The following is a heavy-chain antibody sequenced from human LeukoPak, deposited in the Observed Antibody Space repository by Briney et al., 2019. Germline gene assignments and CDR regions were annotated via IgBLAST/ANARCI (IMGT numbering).Heavy chain of an antibody. CDR2: IYYSGST. V-gene: IGHV4-59*01. CDR3: ARTTEGGYSYGYFYYYYMDV. J-gene: IGHJ6*03. Sequence: PSETLSLTCTVSGGSISSYYWSWIRQPPGKGLEWIGYIYYSGSTNYNPSLKSRVTISVDTSKNQFSLKLSSVTAADAAVYYCARTTEGGYSYGYFYYYYMDVWGKGTTVTISS. D-gene: IGHD5-18*01. CDR1: GGSISSYY.